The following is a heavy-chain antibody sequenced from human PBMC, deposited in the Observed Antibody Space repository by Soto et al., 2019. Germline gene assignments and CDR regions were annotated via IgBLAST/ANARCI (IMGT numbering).Heavy chain of an antibody. CDR2: TGLGGNSI. CDR1: GFSFSDFY. Sequence: WVTLRRSCAAAGFSFSDFYISWIRHAPGKGLDSLSYTGLGGNSIYYADSVKARFTVSRDNAKNSLYLQMNSLRVEDTAVYYCARDSFPYYRNSTGYEEAFDPWGQGTVVTFSS. J-gene: IGHJ5*01. D-gene: IGHD3-22*01. CDR3: ARDSFPYYRNSTGYEEAFDP. V-gene: IGHV3-11*01.